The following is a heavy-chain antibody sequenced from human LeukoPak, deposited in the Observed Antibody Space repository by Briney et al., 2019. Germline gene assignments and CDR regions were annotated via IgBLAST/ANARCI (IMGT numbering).Heavy chain of an antibody. CDR1: GYTFTGYY. CDR3: ARFRELHAFDI. Sequence: GASVKVSCKASGYTFTGYYMHWVRQAPGQGLEWMGWMNPNSGNTGYAQKFQGRVTMTRNTSISTAYMELSSLRSEDTAVYYCARFRELHAFDIWGQGTMVTVSS. D-gene: IGHD3-10*01. J-gene: IGHJ3*02. V-gene: IGHV1-8*02. CDR2: MNPNSGNT.